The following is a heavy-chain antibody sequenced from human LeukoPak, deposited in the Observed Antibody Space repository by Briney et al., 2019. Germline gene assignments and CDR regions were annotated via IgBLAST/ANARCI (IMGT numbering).Heavy chain of an antibody. CDR2: IIPIFGTA. CDR1: GYTFTSYA. D-gene: IGHD6-13*01. J-gene: IGHJ4*02. CDR3: ARDLGQQLVWEY. V-gene: IGHV1-69*05. Sequence: ASVKVSCKASGYTFTSYAISWVRQAPGQGLEWMGRIIPIFGTANYAQKFQGRVTITTDESTSTAYMELSSLRSEDTAVYYCARDLGQQLVWEYWGQGTLVTVSS.